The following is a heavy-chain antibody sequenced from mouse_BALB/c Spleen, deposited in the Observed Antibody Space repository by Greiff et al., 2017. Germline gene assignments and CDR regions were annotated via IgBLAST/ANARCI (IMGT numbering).Heavy chain of an antibody. V-gene: IGHV1-7*01. D-gene: IGHD2-1*01. Sequence: VKLMESGAELAKPGASVKMSCKASGYTFTSYWMHWVKRRPGQGLEWIGYINPSTGYTEYNQKFKDKATLTADKSSSTAYMQLSSLTSEDSAVYYCARSNGNPYYYAMDYWGQGTSVTVSS. J-gene: IGHJ4*01. CDR1: GYTFTSYW. CDR3: ARSNGNPYYYAMDY. CDR2: INPSTGYT.